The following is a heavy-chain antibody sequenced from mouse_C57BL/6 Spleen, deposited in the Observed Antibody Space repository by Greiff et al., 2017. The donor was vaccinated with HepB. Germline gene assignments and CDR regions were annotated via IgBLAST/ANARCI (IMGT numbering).Heavy chain of an antibody. J-gene: IGHJ3*01. CDR3: ATDDYDRFAY. CDR2: ISSGSSTI. D-gene: IGHD2-4*01. V-gene: IGHV5-17*01. CDR1: GFTFSDYG. Sequence: EVRLVESGGGLVKPGGSLKLSCAASGFTFSDYGMHWVRQAPEKGLEWVAYISSGSSTIYYADTVKGRFTISRDNAKKTRFLQMTSLRSEDTAMYYCATDDYDRFAYWGQGTLVPVSA.